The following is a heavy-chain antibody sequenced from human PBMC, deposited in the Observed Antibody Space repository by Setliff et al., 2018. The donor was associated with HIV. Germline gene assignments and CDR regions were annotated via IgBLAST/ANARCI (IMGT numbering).Heavy chain of an antibody. CDR2: MYYSGNT. CDR3: TKGGAHDRRKFIDY. D-gene: IGHD3-16*01. V-gene: IGHV4-59*01. J-gene: IGHJ4*02. Sequence: PSETLSLTCTVSGVSISNYYWSWIRQPPGKGLEWIGYMYYSGNTNYNPSLKSRVTISVDTSKSQFSLKLNSVTAEDTAVYYCTKGGAHDRRKFIDYWGQGTPVTVSS. CDR1: GVSISNYY.